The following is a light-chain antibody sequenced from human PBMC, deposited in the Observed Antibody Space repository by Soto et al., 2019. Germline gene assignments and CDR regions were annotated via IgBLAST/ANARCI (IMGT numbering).Light chain of an antibody. CDR1: QNVASN. CDR3: QHYNNWPWAPT. Sequence: EKVMTQSPATLSVSPGERATLSCRASQNVASNLAWYQQKPGQAPRLLIYGASTRATGIPARFSGSGSGTEFTLTISSLQSEDFAVYYCQHYNNWPWAPTFGGGTKVEIK. CDR2: GAS. J-gene: IGKJ4*01. V-gene: IGKV3-15*01.